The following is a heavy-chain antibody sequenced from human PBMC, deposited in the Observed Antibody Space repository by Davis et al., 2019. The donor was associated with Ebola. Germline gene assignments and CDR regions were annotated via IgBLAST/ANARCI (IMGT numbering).Heavy chain of an antibody. CDR3: AKAARGYSGSYFDS. CDR2: ISGSGATT. Sequence: GESLKISCVGSGFSFGGYAMTWARQALGKGLEWVSAISGSGATTYYADSVKGRFTISRDNSENTVYMQMDSLGVDDTAIYYCAKAARGYSGSYFDSWGQGTLATVSS. CDR1: GFSFGGYA. V-gene: IGHV3-23*01. D-gene: IGHD1-26*01. J-gene: IGHJ4*02.